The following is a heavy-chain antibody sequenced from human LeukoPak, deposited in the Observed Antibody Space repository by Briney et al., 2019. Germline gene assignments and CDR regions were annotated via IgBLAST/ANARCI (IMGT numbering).Heavy chain of an antibody. J-gene: IGHJ3*02. CDR2: IYYSGST. CDR1: GGSTSSYY. V-gene: IGHV4-59*01. D-gene: IGHD5-18*01. CDR3: ARLYSYGPGGAFDS. Sequence: SETLSLTCTVSGGSTSSYYWSWIRPPPGKGLEWIGYIYYSGSTNYNPSLKSRVTISVDTSKNQFSLKLSSVTAADTAVYYCARLYSYGPGGAFDSWGQGTMVTVSS.